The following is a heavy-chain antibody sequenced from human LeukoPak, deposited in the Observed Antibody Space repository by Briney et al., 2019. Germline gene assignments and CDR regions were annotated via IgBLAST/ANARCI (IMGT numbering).Heavy chain of an antibody. CDR3: ARDSSASYPYLDF. D-gene: IGHD3-22*01. CDR2: ISYGSSTI. Sequence: GGSLRLSCAASGFTFSSYNMNWVRQGPGKGLEWVAYISYGSSTIYYADSVKGRLTISRDNAKNSLYLQVNSLRAEDTAVYYCARDSSASYPYLDFWGQGTLVTVSS. CDR1: GFTFSSYN. J-gene: IGHJ4*02. V-gene: IGHV3-48*04.